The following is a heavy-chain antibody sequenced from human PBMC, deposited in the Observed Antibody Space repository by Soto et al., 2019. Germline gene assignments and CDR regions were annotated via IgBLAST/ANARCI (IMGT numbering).Heavy chain of an antibody. D-gene: IGHD2-21*02. CDR2: IYSGGST. CDR1: GVTVSSNY. V-gene: IGHV3-53*04. CDR3: ERGGDRTAY. Sequence: GGSLRLSCAGSGVTVSSNYISWVRQAPGKGLGGVSVIYSGGSTYYADSVKGRLTIYRHNSKTTLYLQINSLRVEDPAVYYCERGGDRTAYWGQGHLVTVSS. J-gene: IGHJ1*01.